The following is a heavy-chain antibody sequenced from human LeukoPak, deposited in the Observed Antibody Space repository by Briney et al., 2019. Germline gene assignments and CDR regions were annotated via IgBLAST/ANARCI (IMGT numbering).Heavy chain of an antibody. J-gene: IGHJ4*02. CDR1: GGSIDITNY. Sequence: PPGTLSLTCGVSGGSIDITNYWSWVRQAPGKGLEWVSTISGGSGKTYYTDSVKGRFTISRDHSENTLYLQMNSLRAEDTAVYHCAKHGRGNNSRDYFDYWGQGTLVTVSS. CDR3: AKHGRGNNSRDYFDY. V-gene: IGHV3-23*01. CDR2: ISGGSGKT. D-gene: IGHD5-12*01.